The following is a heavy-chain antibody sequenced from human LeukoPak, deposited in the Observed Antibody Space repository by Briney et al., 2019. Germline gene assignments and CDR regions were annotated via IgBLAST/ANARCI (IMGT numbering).Heavy chain of an antibody. CDR2: IYGGGST. D-gene: IGHD6-19*01. CDR1: GIIVSNNY. V-gene: IGHV3-53*01. CDR3: ARGDSSGYDY. J-gene: IGHJ4*02. Sequence: GGSLRLSCAASGIIVSNNYMSWVRQAPGKGLEWASVIYGGGSTYYAGSVKGRFTISRDKSKNTVFLQMNSLRAEDTAVYYCARGDSSGYDYWGQGTLVTVSS.